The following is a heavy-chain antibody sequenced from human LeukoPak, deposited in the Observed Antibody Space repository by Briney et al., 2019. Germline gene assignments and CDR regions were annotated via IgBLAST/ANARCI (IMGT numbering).Heavy chain of an antibody. D-gene: IGHD6-19*01. V-gene: IGHV3-30*04. CDR1: GFTFSSYA. Sequence: GGSLRLSCAASGFTFSSYAMHWVRQAPGKGLEWVAVISYDGSNKYHADSVKGRFTISRDNSKNTLYLQMNSLRAEDTAVYYCAKDQGGSSGWYSYFDYWGQGTLVTVSS. J-gene: IGHJ4*02. CDR2: ISYDGSNK. CDR3: AKDQGGSSGWYSYFDY.